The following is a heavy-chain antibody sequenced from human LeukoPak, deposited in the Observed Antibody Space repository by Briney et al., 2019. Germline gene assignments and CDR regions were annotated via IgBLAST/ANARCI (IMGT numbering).Heavy chain of an antibody. J-gene: IGHJ4*02. D-gene: IGHD3-22*01. V-gene: IGHV1-8*03. CDR1: GYTFTSYD. Sequence: ASVKVSCKASGYTFTSYDINWVRQATGQGLEWMVWMNPNSGNTGYAQKFQGRVTITWNTSISTAFMELSSLRSEDTAVYYCARGKYYYDSSGYSTPVDYWGQGTLATVSS. CDR2: MNPNSGNT. CDR3: ARGKYYYDSSGYSTPVDY.